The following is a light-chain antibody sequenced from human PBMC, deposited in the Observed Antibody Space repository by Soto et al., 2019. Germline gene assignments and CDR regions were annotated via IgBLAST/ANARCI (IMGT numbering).Light chain of an antibody. V-gene: IGLV1-44*01. CDR2: SNN. CDR1: SSNIGSNT. Sequence: QSVLTQPPSASGTPGQRVTISCSGSSSNIGSNTVNWYQQLPGTAPKLLIYSNNQRPSGVPDRFSGSKSGTSASLAISGLQSEDEADYYCAASKVFGGGTQLTVL. J-gene: IGLJ3*02. CDR3: AASKV.